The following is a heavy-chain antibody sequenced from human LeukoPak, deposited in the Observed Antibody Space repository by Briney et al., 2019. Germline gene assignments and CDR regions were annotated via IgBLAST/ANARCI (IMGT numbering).Heavy chain of an antibody. CDR3: ARVPIYYDSSGYRYYFDY. D-gene: IGHD3-22*01. J-gene: IGHJ4*02. Sequence: ASVKVSCKTSGYTFTTYDINWVRQAPGQGLEWMGWISAYNGNTNYAQKLQGRVTMTTDTSTSTAYMELRSLRSDDTAVYYCARVPIYYDSSGYRYYFDYWGQGTLVTVSS. CDR1: GYTFTTYD. CDR2: ISAYNGNT. V-gene: IGHV1-18*01.